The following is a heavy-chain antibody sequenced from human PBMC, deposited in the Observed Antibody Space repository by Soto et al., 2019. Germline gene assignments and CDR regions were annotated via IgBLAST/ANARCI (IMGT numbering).Heavy chain of an antibody. D-gene: IGHD3-22*01. CDR2: IYYSGST. V-gene: IGHV4-39*01. J-gene: IGHJ5*02. CDR1: GGSISSSSYY. Sequence: NPSETLSLTCTVSGGSISSSSYYWGWIRQPPGKGLEWIGSIYYSGSTYYNPSLKSRVTMSVDTSKNQFSLKLSSVTAADTAVYYCARAYYYDSSGYYYNWFDPWGQGTLVTVSS. CDR3: ARAYYYDSSGYYYNWFDP.